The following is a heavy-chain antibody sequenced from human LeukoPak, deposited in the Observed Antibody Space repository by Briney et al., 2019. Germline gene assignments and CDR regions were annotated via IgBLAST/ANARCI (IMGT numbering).Heavy chain of an antibody. Sequence: ASVKVSCKASGYTFTGYYMHWVRQAPGQGLEWMGWINPNSGGTNYAQKFQGRVTMTRDTSISTAYMELSRLRSDDTAVYYCARAKGIADNWFDPWGQGTLVTVSS. V-gene: IGHV1-2*02. CDR2: INPNSGGT. J-gene: IGHJ5*02. CDR1: GYTFTGYY. CDR3: ARAKGIADNWFDP.